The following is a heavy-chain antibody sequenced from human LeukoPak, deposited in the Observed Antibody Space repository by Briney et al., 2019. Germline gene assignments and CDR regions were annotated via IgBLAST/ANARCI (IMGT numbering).Heavy chain of an antibody. J-gene: IGHJ3*02. Sequence: SETLSLTCIVSGGSVSSDTYCWSWIRQPPGKGLEWIGYIYYSGSTNYHPSLKSRVTISVDTPKNQFSLRLSSVTAGDTGVYYCARYFDWLWAFDIWGQGTMVTVSS. V-gene: IGHV4-61*01. D-gene: IGHD3-9*01. CDR2: IYYSGST. CDR3: ARYFDWLWAFDI. CDR1: GGSVSSDTYC.